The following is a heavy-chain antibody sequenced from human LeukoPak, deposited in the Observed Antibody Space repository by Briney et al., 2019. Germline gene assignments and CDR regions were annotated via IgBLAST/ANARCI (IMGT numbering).Heavy chain of an antibody. Sequence: SVKVSCKASGYTFTAYYMHWVRQAPGQGLEWMGRIIPILGIANYAQKFQGRVTITADKSTSTAYMELSSLRSEDTAVYYCARALNGDTPQSWGQGTLVTVSS. J-gene: IGHJ4*02. V-gene: IGHV1-69*04. CDR3: ARALNGDTPQS. D-gene: IGHD5-18*01. CDR1: GYTFTAYY. CDR2: IIPILGIA.